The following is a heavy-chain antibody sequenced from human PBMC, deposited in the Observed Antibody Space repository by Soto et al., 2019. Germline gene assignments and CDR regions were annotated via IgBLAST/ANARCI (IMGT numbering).Heavy chain of an antibody. CDR3: ARDRILAVQALDYYYGMDV. V-gene: IGHV3-21*01. Sequence: GGSLRLSCAASGFTFSSYSMNWVRKAPGKGLERVSSISSSSSYIYYADSVKGRFTISRDNAKNSLYLQMNSLRAEDTAVYYCARDRILAVQALDYYYGMDVWGQGATVTVCS. D-gene: IGHD6-19*01. CDR2: ISSSSSYI. J-gene: IGHJ6*02. CDR1: GFTFSSYS.